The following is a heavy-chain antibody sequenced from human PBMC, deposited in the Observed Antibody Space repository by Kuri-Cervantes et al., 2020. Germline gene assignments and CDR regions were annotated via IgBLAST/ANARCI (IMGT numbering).Heavy chain of an antibody. Sequence: GGSLRLSCAASGFNFSNYGMHWVRQAPGKGLEWVAVISNDGINKYYADSVKGRFTISRDSSKNTLYLQMDSLRAEDTAVYHCVRAVEGSGPSPPPSQHWGQGTLVTVSS. V-gene: IGHV3-30*03. CDR2: ISNDGINK. CDR1: GFNFSNYG. CDR3: VRAVEGSGPSPPPSQH. D-gene: IGHD3-10*01. J-gene: IGHJ1*01.